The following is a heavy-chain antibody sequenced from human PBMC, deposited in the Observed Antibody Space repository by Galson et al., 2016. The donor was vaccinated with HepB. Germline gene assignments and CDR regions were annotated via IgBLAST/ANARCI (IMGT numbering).Heavy chain of an antibody. CDR2: ISTYNGNT. V-gene: IGHV1-18*04. CDR3: ARSISVRGNLYFDF. D-gene: IGHD3-9*01. Sequence: SVKVSCKASGYTFTSDGLSWVRQAPGQGLEWMGWISTYNGNTNFEQKVQGRVTLTTDTSTSTVYMELNSLTSDDTAVYYCARSISVRGNLYFDFWGQGTLVTVSS. CDR1: GYTFTSDG. J-gene: IGHJ4*02.